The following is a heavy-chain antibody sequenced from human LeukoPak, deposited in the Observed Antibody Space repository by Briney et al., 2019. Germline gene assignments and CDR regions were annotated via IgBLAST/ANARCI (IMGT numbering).Heavy chain of an antibody. J-gene: IGHJ4*02. V-gene: IGHV4-39*02. CDR3: ARDGGYCSGCSCFIKMYYFDN. D-gene: IGHD2-15*01. Sequence: WVHQSPGKVLEWIGSIYYSETTYYKPSLQSRLTISADTTNNQFSLQQSSVNAADTAVYYCARDGGYCSGCSCFIKMYYFDNWGQGTLVTVSS. CDR2: IYYSETT.